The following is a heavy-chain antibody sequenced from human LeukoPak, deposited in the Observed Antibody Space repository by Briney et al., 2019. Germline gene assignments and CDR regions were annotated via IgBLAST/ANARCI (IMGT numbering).Heavy chain of an antibody. CDR1: GFTFSSYG. Sequence: GGCLRLSCAASGFTFSSYGMNWVRQAPGKGLEWVSAISGSGGSTYYADSVKGRFTISRDNSKNTLYLQMNSLRAEDTAVYYCAKLPMTTYYDFWSGYFFDYWGQGTLVTVSS. V-gene: IGHV3-23*01. D-gene: IGHD3-3*01. CDR2: ISGSGGST. CDR3: AKLPMTTYYDFWSGYFFDY. J-gene: IGHJ4*02.